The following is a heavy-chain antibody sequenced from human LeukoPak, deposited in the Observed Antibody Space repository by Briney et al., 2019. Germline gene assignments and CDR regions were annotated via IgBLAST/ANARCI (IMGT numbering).Heavy chain of an antibody. V-gene: IGHV3-7*01. D-gene: IGHD3-3*01. CDR1: GFTFSSYA. J-gene: IGHJ4*02. Sequence: PGRSLRLSCAASGFTFSSYAMHWVRQAPGKGLEWVANIKQDGSEKYYVDSVKGRFTISRDNAKNSLYLQMNSLRAEDTAVYYCAREGSYYDFWSGYYGWGYFDYWGQGTLVTVSS. CDR2: IKQDGSEK. CDR3: AREGSYYDFWSGYYGWGYFDY.